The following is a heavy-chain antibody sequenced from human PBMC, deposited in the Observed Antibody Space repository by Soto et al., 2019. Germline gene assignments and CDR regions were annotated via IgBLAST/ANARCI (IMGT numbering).Heavy chain of an antibody. Sequence: QVQLVESGGGVVQPGRSLRLSCAASGFTFSSYGMHWVRQAPGKGLEWVAVIWYDGSNKYYADSVKGRFTISRDNSKNTLYLQMNSLRAEDTAVYYYAREYYDSSGATGFDYWGQGTLVTVSS. J-gene: IGHJ4*02. V-gene: IGHV3-33*01. D-gene: IGHD3-22*01. CDR2: IWYDGSNK. CDR3: AREYYDSSGATGFDY. CDR1: GFTFSSYG.